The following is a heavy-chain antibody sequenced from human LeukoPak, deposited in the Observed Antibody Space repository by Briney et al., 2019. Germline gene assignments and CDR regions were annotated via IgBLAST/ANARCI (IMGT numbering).Heavy chain of an antibody. CDR1: GGSFSGYY. J-gene: IGHJ4*02. CDR2: INHSGST. CDR3: ARARDGYNPFDY. Sequence: SETLSLTCAVYGGSFSGYYWSWIRQPPGKGLEWIGEINHSGSTNYNPSLKSRVTISVDTSKNQFSLKLSSVTAADTAVYYRARARDGYNPFDYWGQGTLVTVSS. V-gene: IGHV4-34*01. D-gene: IGHD5-24*01.